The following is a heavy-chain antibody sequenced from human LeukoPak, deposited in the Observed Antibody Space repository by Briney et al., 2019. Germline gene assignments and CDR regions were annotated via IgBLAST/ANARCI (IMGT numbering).Heavy chain of an antibody. V-gene: IGHV1-69*04. D-gene: IGHD6-19*01. J-gene: IGHJ4*02. Sequence: SVKVSCKASGYTFSSYAISWVRQAPGQGLEWMGRIIPILGIANYAQKFQGRVTITADKSTSTAYMELSSLRSEDTAVYYCARVRWLVPYFDYWGQGTLVTVSS. CDR2: IIPILGIA. CDR1: GYTFSSYA. CDR3: ARVRWLVPYFDY.